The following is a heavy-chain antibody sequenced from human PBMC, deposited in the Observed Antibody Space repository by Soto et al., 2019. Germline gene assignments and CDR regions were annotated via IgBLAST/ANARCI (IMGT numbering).Heavy chain of an antibody. CDR2: IYWDDDK. V-gene: IGHV2-5*02. CDR3: ALVVGGYYSSGYRFDY. D-gene: IGHD3-22*01. CDR1: GFSLSTSGVG. Sequence: QITLKESGPTLVKPTQTLTLTCTFSGFSLSTSGVGVGWIRQPPGKALEWLALIYWDDDKRYSPSLKSRLTITKDASKNQVVLTMTNMDPVDTATYYCALVVGGYYSSGYRFDYWGQGTLVTVSS. J-gene: IGHJ4*02.